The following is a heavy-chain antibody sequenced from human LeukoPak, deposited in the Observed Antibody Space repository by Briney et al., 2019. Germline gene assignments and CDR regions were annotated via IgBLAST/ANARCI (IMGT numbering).Heavy chain of an antibody. CDR2: VDPEDGET. CDR1: GYTFTDYY. Sequence: ASVKISCKVSGYTFTDYYMHWVQQAPGKGLEWMGLVDPEDGETIYAEEFQGRVTITADTSTDTAYMELSSLRSEDTAVYYCAARGSSSSGFGYMDVWGKGTTVTVSS. CDR3: AARGSSSSGFGYMDV. D-gene: IGHD6-6*01. J-gene: IGHJ6*03. V-gene: IGHV1-69-2*01.